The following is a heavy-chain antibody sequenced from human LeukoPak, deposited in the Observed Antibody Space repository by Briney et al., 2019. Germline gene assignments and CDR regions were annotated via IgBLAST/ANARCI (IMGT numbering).Heavy chain of an antibody. CDR3: ITRYS. CDR1: GFTFTNAW. Sequence: RGSLRLSCAASGFTFTNAWMNWVRQAPGKGLEWVGRIKSKSDGATTDYAAPVKGRFTFSRDDSKNTVYLQVNSLKTEDTAVYYYITRYSWGQGTLVTFSS. CDR2: IKSKSDGATT. J-gene: IGHJ4*02. V-gene: IGHV3-15*01.